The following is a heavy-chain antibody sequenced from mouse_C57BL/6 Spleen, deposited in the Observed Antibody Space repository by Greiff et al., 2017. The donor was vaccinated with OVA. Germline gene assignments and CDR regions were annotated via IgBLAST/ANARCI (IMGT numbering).Heavy chain of an antibody. J-gene: IGHJ3*01. Sequence: EVQVVESGPGLVKPSQSLSLTCSVTGYSITSGYYWNWIRQFPGNKLEWMGYISYDGSNNYNPSLKNRISITRDTSKNQFFLKLNSVTTEETATYYCARGGYDGAWFAYWGQGTLVTVSA. CDR2: ISYDGSN. V-gene: IGHV3-6*01. CDR3: ARGGYDGAWFAY. CDR1: GYSITSGYY. D-gene: IGHD2-2*01.